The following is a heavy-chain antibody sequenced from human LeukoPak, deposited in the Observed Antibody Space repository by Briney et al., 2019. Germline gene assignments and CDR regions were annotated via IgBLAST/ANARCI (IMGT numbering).Heavy chain of an antibody. V-gene: IGHV3-53*01. CDR2: IYTDGST. J-gene: IGHJ4*02. CDR3: ARVDFWSGYCIDY. Sequence: GGSLRLSCAASGFTVSSNYMSWVRQAPGKGLEWVSVIYTDGSTYYADSVKGRFTISSDNSKNTLYLQMNNLRAEDTAVYYCARVDFWSGYCIDYWGQGTLVTVSS. D-gene: IGHD3-3*01. CDR1: GFTVSSNY.